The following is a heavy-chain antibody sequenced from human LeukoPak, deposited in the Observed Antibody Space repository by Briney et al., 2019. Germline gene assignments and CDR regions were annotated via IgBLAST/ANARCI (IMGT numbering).Heavy chain of an antibody. CDR1: GYTFTTYD. Sequence: ASVKVSCKASGYTFTTYDINWVRQATGQGLEWMGYMNPNSGKTVYAQNFQGRVTMTWDTSINTAYMELTSLRSEDTAVYYCAKGQDHGVEYAFDIWGQGTMVTVSS. V-gene: IGHV1-8*01. D-gene: IGHD1-14*01. CDR3: AKGQDHGVEYAFDI. J-gene: IGHJ3*02. CDR2: MNPNSGKT.